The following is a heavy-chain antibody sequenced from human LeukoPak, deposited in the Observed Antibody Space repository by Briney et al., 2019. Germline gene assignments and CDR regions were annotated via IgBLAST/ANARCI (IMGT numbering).Heavy chain of an antibody. CDR2: IYTSGST. J-gene: IGHJ4*02. Sequence: PSQTLSLTCTVSGGSISSGSYYWSWIRQPAGKGLEWIGRIYTSGSTNYNPSLKSRVTISVDTSKNQFSLKLSSVTAADTAVYYCAREVWFGELGYWGQGTLVTVSS. D-gene: IGHD3-10*01. V-gene: IGHV4-61*02. CDR3: AREVWFGELGY. CDR1: GGSISSGSYY.